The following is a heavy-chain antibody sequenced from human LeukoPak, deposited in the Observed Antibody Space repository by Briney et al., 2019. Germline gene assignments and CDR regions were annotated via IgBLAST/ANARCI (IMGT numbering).Heavy chain of an antibody. J-gene: IGHJ6*02. CDR2: INPSGGST. CDR1: GYTFTSYY. CDR3: ARDYLRLLERRPGGMDV. V-gene: IGHV1-46*01. D-gene: IGHD1-1*01. Sequence: ASVKVSCKASGYTFTSYYMHWVRQAPGQGLEWMGIINPSGGSTSYAQKFQGRVTMTRDTSTSTVYMELSSLRSEDTAVYYCARDYLRLLERRPGGMDVWGQGTTVTVSS.